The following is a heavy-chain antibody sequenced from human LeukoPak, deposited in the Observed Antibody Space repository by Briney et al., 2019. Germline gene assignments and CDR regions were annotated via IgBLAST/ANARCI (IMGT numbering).Heavy chain of an antibody. CDR1: GGSFSDYY. Sequence: SETLSLTXAVYGGSFSDYYWSWIRQPPGKGLEWIGEINHSGSTNYNPSLKSRVTISIDTSKNQFSLKLSSVTTADTAVYYCARSLGYYDSSGFTSLGYFDYWGQGNLVTVSS. CDR3: ARSLGYYDSSGFTSLGYFDY. CDR2: INHSGST. V-gene: IGHV4-34*01. D-gene: IGHD3-22*01. J-gene: IGHJ4*02.